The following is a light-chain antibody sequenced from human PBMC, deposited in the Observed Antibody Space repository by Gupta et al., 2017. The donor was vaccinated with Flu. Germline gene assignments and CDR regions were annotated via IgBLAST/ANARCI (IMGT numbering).Light chain of an antibody. Sequence: SAPTQPASVSGSPGQSITISCTGTSSDVGSYNLVSWYQQHPGKAPKLMIYEGSKRPSGVSNRFSGSKSGNTASLTISGLQAEDEADYYCCSYAGSSTWVFGGGTKLTVL. CDR2: EGS. CDR3: CSYAGSSTWV. J-gene: IGLJ3*02. V-gene: IGLV2-23*01. CDR1: SSDVGSYNL.